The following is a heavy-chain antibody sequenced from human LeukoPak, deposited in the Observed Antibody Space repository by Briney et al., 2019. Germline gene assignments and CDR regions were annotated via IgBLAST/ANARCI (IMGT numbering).Heavy chain of an antibody. Sequence: ASVKVSCKSSGYTFTSYYMHWVRQAPGQGLEWMGIINPSGGSTSYAQKFQGRVTMTRNTSISTAYMELSSMRSEDTAVYYCARTVGATDALRYWGQGTLVTVSS. CDR3: ARTVGATDALRY. V-gene: IGHV1-46*01. D-gene: IGHD1-26*01. CDR2: INPSGGST. CDR1: GYTFTSYY. J-gene: IGHJ4*02.